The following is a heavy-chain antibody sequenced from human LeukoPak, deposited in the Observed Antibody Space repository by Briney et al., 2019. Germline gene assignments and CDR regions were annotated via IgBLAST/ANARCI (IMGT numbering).Heavy chain of an antibody. D-gene: IGHD4-11*01. CDR1: GGSISSGGYS. J-gene: IGHJ5*02. V-gene: IGHV4-30-2*01. CDR2: IYHSGST. CDR3: ARADYSNYFWFDP. Sequence: PSETLSLTCAVSGGSISSGGYSWSWIRQPPGKGLEWIGYIYHSGSTYYNPSLKSRVTISVDRSKNQFSLKLSSVTAADTAVYYCARADYSNYFWFDPWGQGTLVTVSS.